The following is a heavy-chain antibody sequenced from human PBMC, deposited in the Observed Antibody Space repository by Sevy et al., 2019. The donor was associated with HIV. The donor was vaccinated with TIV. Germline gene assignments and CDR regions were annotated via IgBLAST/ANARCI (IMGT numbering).Heavy chain of an antibody. V-gene: IGHV4-59*01. CDR3: ARARRYSSSSGRPQYYYYYYGMDV. Sequence: SETLSLTCTVSGGSISSYYWSWIRQPPGKGLEWIGYIYYSGSTNYNPSLKSRVTISLDTSKNRFSLKLSSVTAAETAVYYCARARRYSSSSGRPQYYYYYYGMDVWGQGTTVTVSS. CDR2: IYYSGST. CDR1: GGSISSYY. J-gene: IGHJ6*02. D-gene: IGHD6-6*01.